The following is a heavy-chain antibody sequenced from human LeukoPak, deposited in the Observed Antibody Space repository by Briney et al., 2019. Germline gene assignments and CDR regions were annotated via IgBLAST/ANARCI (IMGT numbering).Heavy chain of an antibody. D-gene: IGHD6-6*01. CDR3: AKGDSSSVSYYYYMDV. Sequence: GGSLRLSCAASGFTFSSYAMSWVRQAPGKGLEWVSALSGSGGSTYYADSVKGRFTISRDNSKNTLYLQMNSLRAEDTAVYYCAKGDSSSVSYYYYMDVWGKGTTVTVSS. V-gene: IGHV3-23*01. J-gene: IGHJ6*03. CDR1: GFTFSSYA. CDR2: LSGSGGST.